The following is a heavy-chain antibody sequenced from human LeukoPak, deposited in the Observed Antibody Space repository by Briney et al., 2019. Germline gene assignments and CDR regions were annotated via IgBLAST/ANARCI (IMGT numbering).Heavy chain of an antibody. CDR3: ARDHRFTMVRGVITSDGMDV. CDR2: ISSSSSYI. J-gene: IGHJ6*04. D-gene: IGHD3-10*01. V-gene: IGHV3-21*01. Sequence: GGSLRLSCAASGFTFSSYSMNWVRQAPGKGLEWVSSISSSSSYIYYADSVKGRFTISRDNAKNSLYLQMNSLRAEDTAVYHCARDHRFTMVRGVITSDGMDVWGKGTTVTVSS. CDR1: GFTFSSYS.